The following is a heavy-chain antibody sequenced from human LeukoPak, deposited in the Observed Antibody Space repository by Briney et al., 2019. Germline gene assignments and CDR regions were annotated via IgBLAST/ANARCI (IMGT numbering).Heavy chain of an antibody. CDR1: GYTFTSYG. D-gene: IGHD7-27*01. J-gene: IGHJ4*02. Sequence: ASVKVSFKGSGYTFTSYGISWVRQAPGQGLEWMGWISAYNGNTNYAQKLQGRVTMTTDTSTSTAYMELRSLRSDDTAVYYCARDPVTGNFDYWGQGTLVTVSS. CDR3: ARDPVTGNFDY. CDR2: ISAYNGNT. V-gene: IGHV1-18*01.